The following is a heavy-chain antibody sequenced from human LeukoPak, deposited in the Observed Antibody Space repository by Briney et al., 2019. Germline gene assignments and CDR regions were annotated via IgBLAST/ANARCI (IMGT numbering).Heavy chain of an antibody. D-gene: IGHD3-9*01. Sequence: GASLRLSCAASGFTFSNYAMSWVRQAPGKGLEWVSAITGSGGNTYYADSVKGRFTMSRDNSKNTVFLQMNSLRAEDTAVYYCAKWGDYGVLTGYYVSDYWGQGTLVTVSS. CDR2: ITGSGGNT. CDR3: AKWGDYGVLTGYYVSDY. CDR1: GFTFSNYA. J-gene: IGHJ4*02. V-gene: IGHV3-23*01.